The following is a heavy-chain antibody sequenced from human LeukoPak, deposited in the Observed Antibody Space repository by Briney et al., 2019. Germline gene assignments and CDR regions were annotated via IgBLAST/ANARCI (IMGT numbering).Heavy chain of an antibody. V-gene: IGHV3-23*01. CDR1: GFIFSSYA. J-gene: IGHJ4*02. Sequence: GGSLRLSCAASGFIFSSYAMSWVRQAPGKGLEWVSAISRSGDSTYYADSVKGRFTISRDNSKNTLYLQMNSLRAEDTAVYYCAKGAGVAVDDYFDYWGQGTLVTVSS. CDR2: ISRSGDST. D-gene: IGHD6-19*01. CDR3: AKGAGVAVDDYFDY.